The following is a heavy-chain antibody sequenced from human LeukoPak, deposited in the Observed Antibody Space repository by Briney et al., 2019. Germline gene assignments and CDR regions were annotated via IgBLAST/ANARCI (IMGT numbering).Heavy chain of an antibody. CDR1: GYTFTSYD. D-gene: IGHD3-22*01. V-gene: IGHV1-8*01. J-gene: IGHJ6*03. Sequence: EASVKVSCKASGYTFTSYDVNWVRQATGQGLEWMGWMNPNSGNTGYAQKFQGRVTMTRNTSISTAYMELSSLRSEDTAVYYCARVAEYYYDSSGYFVEWSLLDPKNYCYYMDVWGKGTTVTVSS. CDR2: MNPNSGNT. CDR3: ARVAEYYYDSSGYFVEWSLLDPKNYCYYMDV.